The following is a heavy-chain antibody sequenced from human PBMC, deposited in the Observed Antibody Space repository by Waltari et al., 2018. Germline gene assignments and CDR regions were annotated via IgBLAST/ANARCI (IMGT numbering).Heavy chain of an antibody. CDR1: GFTFSSYS. V-gene: IGHV3-21*01. CDR2: ISSSSSYI. CDR3: ARTVTMEMDY. Sequence: VQLVQSGAEVKKPGGSLRLSCAASGFTFSSYSMNWVRQAPGKGLAWVSSISSSSSYIYYADSVKGRFTISRDNAKNSLYLQMNSLRAEDTAVYYCARTVTMEMDYWGQGTLVTVSS. J-gene: IGHJ4*02. D-gene: IGHD4-17*01.